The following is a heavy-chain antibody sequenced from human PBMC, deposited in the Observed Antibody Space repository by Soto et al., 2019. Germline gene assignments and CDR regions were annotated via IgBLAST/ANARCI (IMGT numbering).Heavy chain of an antibody. CDR3: ARVDYYDSSGYYQHYGY. CDR2: ISSSSSYI. Sequence: GGSLRLSCAASGFTFSSYSMNWVRQAPGKGLEWVSSISSSSSYIYYADSVKGRFTISRDNAKNSLYLQMNSLRAEDTAVYYCARVDYYDSSGYYQHYGYWGQGTLVTVSS. J-gene: IGHJ4*02. D-gene: IGHD3-22*01. V-gene: IGHV3-21*01. CDR1: GFTFSSYS.